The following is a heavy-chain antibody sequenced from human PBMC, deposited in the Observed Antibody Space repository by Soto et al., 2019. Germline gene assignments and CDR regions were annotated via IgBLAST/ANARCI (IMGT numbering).Heavy chain of an antibody. CDR3: ARWEHRLPMSTGY. V-gene: IGHV4-59*01. Sequence: PSETLSLTCTVSGGSISSYYWSWIRQPPGRGLEWIGYIYNSGSTNYNPSLKSRVTISVDTSKNQFSVNLSSVTAADTAVYYFARWEHRLPMSTGYRGKGTLVTVFS. CDR2: IYNSGST. J-gene: IGHJ4*02. D-gene: IGHD6-25*01. CDR1: GGSISSYY.